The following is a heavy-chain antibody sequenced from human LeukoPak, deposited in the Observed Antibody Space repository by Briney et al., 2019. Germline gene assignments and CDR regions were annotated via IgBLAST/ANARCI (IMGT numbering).Heavy chain of an antibody. CDR3: ARQSYYYDSSGWGAFDI. J-gene: IGHJ4*02. CDR2: IYTSGST. Sequence: SETLSLTCTVSGGSISSYYWSWIRQPPGKGLEWIGYIYTSGSTNYNPSLKSRVTISVDTSKNQFSLKLSSVTAADTAVYYCARQSYYYDSSGWGAFDIWGQGTLVTVSS. V-gene: IGHV4-4*09. D-gene: IGHD3-22*01. CDR1: GGSISSYY.